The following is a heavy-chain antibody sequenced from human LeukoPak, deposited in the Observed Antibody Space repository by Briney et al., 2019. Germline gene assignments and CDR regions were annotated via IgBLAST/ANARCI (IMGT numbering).Heavy chain of an antibody. V-gene: IGHV4-59*01. CDR1: GGSISSYY. D-gene: IGHD3-22*01. CDR2: IYSSGST. Sequence: PSETLSLTCTVSGGSISSYYWSWIRQPPGKGLEWIGYIYSSGSTNYNPSLKSRVTISVDTSKNQFSLKLSSVTAADTAVYYCAREDYYHFDYWGQGTLVTVSS. CDR3: AREDYYHFDY. J-gene: IGHJ4*02.